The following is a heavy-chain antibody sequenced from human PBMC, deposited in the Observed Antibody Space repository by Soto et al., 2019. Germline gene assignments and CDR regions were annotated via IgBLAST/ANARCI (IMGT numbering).Heavy chain of an antibody. CDR3: ARSPYSSGWYFSD. CDR2: IYYSGST. D-gene: IGHD6-19*01. CDR1: GGSISSSSYY. V-gene: IGHV4-39*01. J-gene: IGHJ4*02. Sequence: PSETLSLTCIVSGGSISSSSYYWGWIRQPPGKGLEWIGSIYYSGSTYYNPSLKSRVTISVDTSKNQFSLKLSSVTAADTAVYYCARSPYSSGWYFSDWGQGTLVTVSS.